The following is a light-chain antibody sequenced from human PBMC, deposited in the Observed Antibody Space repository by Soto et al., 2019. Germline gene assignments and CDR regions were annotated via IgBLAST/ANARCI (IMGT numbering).Light chain of an antibody. CDR1: QSISSW. CDR2: KAS. Sequence: DIQMTQSPSTLSASVGDRVTITCRASQSISSWLAWYQQKPGKAPKLLIYKASSLESGVPSRFNGSGSGTEFTLTISSLQPDDFATYYCQQYNSYSTETFGQGTKVDIK. CDR3: QQYNSYSTET. V-gene: IGKV1-5*03. J-gene: IGKJ1*01.